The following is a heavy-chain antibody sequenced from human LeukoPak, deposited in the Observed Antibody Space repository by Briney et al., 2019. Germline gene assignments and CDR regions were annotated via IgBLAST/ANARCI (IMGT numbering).Heavy chain of an antibody. J-gene: IGHJ4*02. D-gene: IGHD3-10*01. V-gene: IGHV5-51*01. CDR1: GYSFTSYW. CDR3: ARTTGITMVRGVINYFDY. Sequence: SLKISGKGSGYSFTSYWIGWVRQMTGKGLEWMGIIYPGDSDTRYSPSFKGQVTISADKSISTAYLQWSSLTASDTAMYYCARTTGITMVRGVINYFDYWGQGTLVTVSS. CDR2: IYPGDSDT.